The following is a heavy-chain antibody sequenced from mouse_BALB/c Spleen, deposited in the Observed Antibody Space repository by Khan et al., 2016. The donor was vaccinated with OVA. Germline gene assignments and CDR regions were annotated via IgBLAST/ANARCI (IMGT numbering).Heavy chain of an antibody. V-gene: IGHV1-18*01. CDR2: INPTNGVT. CDR1: GYTFTEYT. CDR3: GRDAGRY. J-gene: IGHJ4*01. D-gene: IGHD3-3*01. Sequence: VQLKESGPELVKPGASVKISCKTSGYTFTEYTLHWVKQSHGKSLEWIGVINPTNGVTSYKQKFKGKATLTVDKSSSPAYMEFRSLTSEESAVYYCGRDAGRYGGQGTSVTVSS.